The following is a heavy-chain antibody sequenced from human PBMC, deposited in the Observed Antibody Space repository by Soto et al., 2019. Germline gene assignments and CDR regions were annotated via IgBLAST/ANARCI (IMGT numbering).Heavy chain of an antibody. CDR1: GFTFSSYG. CDR2: IWYDGSNK. CDR3: ARAPGGWFGESKIPYFDY. Sequence: GGSLRLSCAASGFTFSSYGMHWVRQAPGKGLEWVAVIWYDGSNKYYADSVKGRFTISRDNSKNTLYLQMNSLRAEDTAVYYCARAPGGWFGESKIPYFDYWGQGTLVTV. D-gene: IGHD3-10*01. V-gene: IGHV3-33*01. J-gene: IGHJ4*02.